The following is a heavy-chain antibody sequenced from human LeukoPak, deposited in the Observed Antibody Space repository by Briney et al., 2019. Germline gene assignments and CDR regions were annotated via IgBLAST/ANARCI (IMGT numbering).Heavy chain of an antibody. V-gene: IGHV4-38-2*02. Sequence: SETLSLTCTVSGYSISSGYYWGWIRQPPGKGLEWIGYIYYSGSTYYNPSLKSRVTISVDTSKNQFSLKLSSVTAADTAVYYCARSGYSSSWYWFDPWAREPWSPSPQ. CDR2: IYYSGST. D-gene: IGHD6-13*01. CDR3: ARSGYSSSWYWFDP. J-gene: IGHJ5*02. CDR1: GYSISSGYY.